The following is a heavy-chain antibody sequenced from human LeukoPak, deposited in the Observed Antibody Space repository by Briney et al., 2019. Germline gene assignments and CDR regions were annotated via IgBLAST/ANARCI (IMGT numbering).Heavy chain of an antibody. V-gene: IGHV3-21*01. CDR1: GITFNNYG. CDR2: ISSSSSYI. J-gene: IGHJ4*02. CDR3: TRDPSEASHPYYFDY. Sequence: GGSLRLSCAASGITFNNYGLNWVRQAPGKGLEWVSFISSSSSYIYYADSVKGRFTISRDNAKNSLHLQMNSLRAEDTAVYYCTRDPSEASHPYYFDYWGQGTLVTVSS. D-gene: IGHD6-25*01.